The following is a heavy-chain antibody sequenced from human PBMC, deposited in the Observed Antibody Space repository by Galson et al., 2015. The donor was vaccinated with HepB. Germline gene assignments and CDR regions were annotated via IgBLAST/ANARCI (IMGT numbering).Heavy chain of an antibody. Sequence: SLRLSCAASGFSFNKYSINWVRQTPGKGLEWLSFISSSSSYIYYADGLEGRFTASRDNFRRAAYLEMKNLRVEDTGIYFCVRRLIEEAGTYPDYWGPGTLVTVSS. CDR3: VRRLIEEAGTYPDY. CDR2: ISSSSSYI. V-gene: IGHV3-21*04. D-gene: IGHD6-13*01. CDR1: GFSFNKYS. J-gene: IGHJ4*02.